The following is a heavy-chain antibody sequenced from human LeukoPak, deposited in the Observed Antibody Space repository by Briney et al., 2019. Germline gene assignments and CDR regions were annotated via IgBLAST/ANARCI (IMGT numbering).Heavy chain of an antibody. CDR2: IYWDEDK. J-gene: IGHJ6*04. CDR3: AHSAMVREMDYGMDV. Sequence: SGPTLVKPTQTLTLTCTFSGFSLSSSGVGVNWIRQPPGQALEWLALIYWDEDKRYSPSLSSRLTITKDTSKNQVVLTMTNMDPVDTATYYCAHSAMVREMDYGMDVWGKGTTVTVSS. V-gene: IGHV2-5*02. D-gene: IGHD3-10*01. CDR1: GFSLSSSGVG.